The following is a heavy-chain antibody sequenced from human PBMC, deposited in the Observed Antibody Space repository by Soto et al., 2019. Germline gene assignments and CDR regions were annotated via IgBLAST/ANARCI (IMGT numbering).Heavy chain of an antibody. V-gene: IGHV3-30*18. D-gene: IGHD4-17*01. CDR1: GFTFSSYG. CDR2: ISYDGSNK. Sequence: QVQLVESGGGVVQPGRSLRLSCAASGFTFSSYGMHWVRQAPGKGLEWVAVISYDGSNKYYADSVKGRFTTSRENTKNTLYLQKNSLIAEDTAVYYCAKDHRSTVFLFDYWGQGTLVTVSS. J-gene: IGHJ4*02. CDR3: AKDHRSTVFLFDY.